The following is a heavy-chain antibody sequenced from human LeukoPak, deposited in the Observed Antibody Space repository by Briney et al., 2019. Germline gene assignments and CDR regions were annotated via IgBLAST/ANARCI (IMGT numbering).Heavy chain of an antibody. D-gene: IGHD4-17*01. CDR1: GFTFSSYA. CDR3: AKDNVFTVTTGGFYFDY. Sequence: GGSLRLSCAASGFTFSSYAMSWVHQAPGKGLEWVSGISGSGGSTCYADSVKGRFTISRDNSKNTLYLQMNSLRAEDTAVYYCAKDNVFTVTTGGFYFDYWGQGTLVTVSS. CDR2: ISGSGGST. J-gene: IGHJ4*02. V-gene: IGHV3-23*01.